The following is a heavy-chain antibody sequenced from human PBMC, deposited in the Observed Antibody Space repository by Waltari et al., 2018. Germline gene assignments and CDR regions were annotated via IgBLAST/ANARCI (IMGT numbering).Heavy chain of an antibody. J-gene: IGHJ3*01. Sequence: EVQLVESGGDLIQPGGSLRLSCAASGFTVNSNYINWVRQSPGKGLEGVSVVYVNGNTDYADSVKGRFTTSRDNSKNTGYLQMDSLRVEDTAMYYCARRLVVAGTLDVFDLWGQGTRVIVSS. V-gene: IGHV3-53*03. D-gene: IGHD2-15*01. CDR3: ARRLVVAGTLDVFDL. CDR1: GFTVNSNY. CDR2: VYVNGNT.